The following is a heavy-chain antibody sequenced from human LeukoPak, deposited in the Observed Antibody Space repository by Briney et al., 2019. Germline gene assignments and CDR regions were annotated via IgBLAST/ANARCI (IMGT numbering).Heavy chain of an antibody. CDR3: ARSFYDAFDI. Sequence: PSETLSLTCTVSGDSIRRSSYYWGWIRQPPGKGLEWIGSIYYDESTYYNPSLKSRVTMSVDTSKNQFSLKLSSVTAADTAVYYCARSFYDAFDIWGQGTMVTVSS. J-gene: IGHJ3*02. V-gene: IGHV4-39*07. CDR2: IYYDEST. CDR1: GDSIRRSSYY. D-gene: IGHD3-3*01.